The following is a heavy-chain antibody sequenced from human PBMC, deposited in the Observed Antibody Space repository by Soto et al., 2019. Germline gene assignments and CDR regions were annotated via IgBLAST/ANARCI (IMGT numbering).Heavy chain of an antibody. D-gene: IGHD1-26*01. CDR3: ASLGIVGATTDWFDP. V-gene: IGHV4-59*01. Sequence: ETLSLTCTVSGGSISSYYWSWIRQPPGKGLEWIGYIYYSGSTNYNPSLKSRVTISVDTSKNQFSLKLSSVTAADTAVYYCASLGIVGATTDWFDPWGQGTLVTVSS. CDR1: GGSISSYY. J-gene: IGHJ5*02. CDR2: IYYSGST.